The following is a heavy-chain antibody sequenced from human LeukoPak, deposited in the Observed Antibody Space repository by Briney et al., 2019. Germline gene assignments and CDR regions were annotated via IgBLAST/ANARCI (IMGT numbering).Heavy chain of an antibody. Sequence: GGSLRLSCAASGFTFTTYWMHWVRQAPGKGLVWVSHINSDGSITSYADSVKGRFTISRDNAKDTLYLQMNSLRAEDTAVYYCARDAVDTANAVWGQGTTVTVSS. CDR1: GFTFTTYW. J-gene: IGHJ6*02. D-gene: IGHD5-18*01. V-gene: IGHV3-74*01. CDR2: INSDGSIT. CDR3: ARDAVDTANAV.